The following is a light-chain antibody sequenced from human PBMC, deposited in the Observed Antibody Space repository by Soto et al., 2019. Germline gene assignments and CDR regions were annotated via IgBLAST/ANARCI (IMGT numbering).Light chain of an antibody. V-gene: IGLV3-21*04. CDR3: QVWDSSSDHVV. CDR1: NIGSKS. J-gene: IGLJ2*01. Sequence: SYELTQPPSVSVAPGKTARITCGGNNIGSKSVHWYQQKPGQAPVLVIYYDSDRPSGIPERFSGSNSGNTATLTISRVEAGDEADYCCQVWDSSSDHVVFGGGTEVAVL. CDR2: YDS.